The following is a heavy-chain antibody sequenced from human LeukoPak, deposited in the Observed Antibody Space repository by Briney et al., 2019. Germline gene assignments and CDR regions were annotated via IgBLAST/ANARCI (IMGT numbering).Heavy chain of an antibody. V-gene: IGHV3-74*01. D-gene: IGHD3-9*01. J-gene: IGHJ6*03. CDR3: ARSYYDILTGYYGWYYYYYMDV. CDR2: INSDGSST. CDR1: GLTFSSYW. Sequence: GGSLRLSCAASGLTFSSYWMHWVRQAPGKGLVWVSRINSDGSSTSYADSVKGRFTISRDNAKNTLYLQMNSLRAEDTAVYYCARSYYDILTGYYGWYYYYYMDVWGKGTTVNVSS.